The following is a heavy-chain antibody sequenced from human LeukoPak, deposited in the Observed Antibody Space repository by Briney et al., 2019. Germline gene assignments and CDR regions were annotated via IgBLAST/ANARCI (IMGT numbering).Heavy chain of an antibody. Sequence: PGGSLRLSCAASGFTFIDYDMHWVRHVIGKGLEWVSAIDIRGDTHYSGSVKGRFTISRENAESSLYLQMNSLRAEDTAVYYCARGGIQVSGIDEFDYWGQGTLVTVSS. J-gene: IGHJ4*02. V-gene: IGHV3-13*01. CDR2: IDIRGDT. CDR3: ARGGIQVSGIDEFDY. D-gene: IGHD6-19*01. CDR1: GFTFIDYD.